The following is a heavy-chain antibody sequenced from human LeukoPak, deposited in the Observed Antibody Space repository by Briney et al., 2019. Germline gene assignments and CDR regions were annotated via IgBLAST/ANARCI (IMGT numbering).Heavy chain of an antibody. CDR1: GXSISSSSYY. D-gene: IGHD3-16*01. J-gene: IGHJ4*02. V-gene: IGHV4-39*01. CDR3: AGRGGSYNRPFDS. Sequence: PSETLSLTCTVSGXSISSSSYYWGWIRQPPGKGLEWIGNIYYSGSTYYNPSLRSRVTISVDTSKNQFALKLNSVTAADTAVYYFAGRGGSYNRPFDSWGKEPLVTVSS. CDR2: IYYSGST.